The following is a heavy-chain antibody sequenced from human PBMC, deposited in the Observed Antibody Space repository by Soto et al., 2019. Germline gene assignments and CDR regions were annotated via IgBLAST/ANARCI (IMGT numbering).Heavy chain of an antibody. D-gene: IGHD3-10*01. CDR2: IYYSGST. J-gene: IGHJ6*02. CDR1: GGSISSSSYY. CDR3: ARLRLPRGFALYYSYYGMDV. Sequence: SETLSLTCTVSGGSISSSSYYWGWIRQPPGKGLEWIGSIYYSGSTYYNPSLKSRVTISVDTSKNPFSLKLSSVTAADTAVYNFARLRLPRGFALYYSYYGMDVWGQGPTVT. V-gene: IGHV4-39*01.